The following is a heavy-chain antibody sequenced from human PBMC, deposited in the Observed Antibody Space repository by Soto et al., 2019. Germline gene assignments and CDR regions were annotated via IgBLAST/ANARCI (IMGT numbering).Heavy chain of an antibody. V-gene: IGHV1-8*01. CDR3: ARGTLRWYFDL. J-gene: IGHJ2*01. CDR1: GYTFTSSD. Sequence: QVQLVQSGAEVKKPGASVKVACKASGYTFTSSDINWVRQAPGQGLEWMGWMNPNSGNTGNAQKFQDRATMTRNTSIRTAYMELSSLRSDDTAVYYCARGTLRWYFDLWGRGTLVTVFS. CDR2: MNPNSGNT.